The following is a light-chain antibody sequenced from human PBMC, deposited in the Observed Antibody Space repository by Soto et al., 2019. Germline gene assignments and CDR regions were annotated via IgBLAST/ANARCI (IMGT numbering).Light chain of an antibody. CDR1: QGIRSD. Sequence: IQLTQSPSSLSASVGDRVTITCRASQGIRSDLAWYQQQPGKAPKLLIYAASILQGGVPSRFSGSGSGTDFTLTISSLQAEDFASYYCQQLNNFPYTFGQGTKLGIK. J-gene: IGKJ2*01. V-gene: IGKV1-9*01. CDR3: QQLNNFPYT. CDR2: AAS.